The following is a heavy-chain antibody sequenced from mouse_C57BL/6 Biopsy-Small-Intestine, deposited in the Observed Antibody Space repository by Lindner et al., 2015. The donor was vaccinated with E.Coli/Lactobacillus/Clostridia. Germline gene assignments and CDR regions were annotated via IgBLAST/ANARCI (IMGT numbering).Heavy chain of an antibody. Sequence: SVKVSCKASGYTFTSYAMHWVRQAPGQRLEWMGWIDAGNGKTKYSQKLQGRVTISRDTSASTAYMVLSSLRPEDTAAYYCARAYHSGYESDHYYYYMDVWGRGTTVTVSA. V-gene: IGHV1-53*01. D-gene: IGHD2-2*01. CDR2: IDAGNGKT. CDR1: GYTFTSYA. J-gene: IGHJ1*03. CDR3: ARAYHSGYESDHYYYYMDV.